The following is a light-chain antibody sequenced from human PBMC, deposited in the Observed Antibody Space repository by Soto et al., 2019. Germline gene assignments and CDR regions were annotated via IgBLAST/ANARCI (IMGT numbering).Light chain of an antibody. CDR2: LEGSGSF. V-gene: IGLV4-60*02. Sequence: QLVLTQSSSASASLGSSVKLTCTVSRGHSSYIIAWHQHQPGKAPRYLMKLEGSGSFAKGSGVPERFSGSSSGADRYLTISNLQFEDEADYYCETWDSNTRVFGGGTKLTVL. CDR3: ETWDSNTRV. J-gene: IGLJ3*02. CDR1: RGHSSYI.